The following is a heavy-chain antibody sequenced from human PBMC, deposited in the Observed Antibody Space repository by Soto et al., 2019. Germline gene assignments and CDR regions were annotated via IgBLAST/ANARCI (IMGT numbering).Heavy chain of an antibody. CDR3: ARAKSYDILSGYSYYYYDYLDV. J-gene: IGHJ6*03. CDR2: ISAYNGNT. V-gene: IGHV1-18*01. Sequence: ASVKVSCKASGYTFTSYGISWVRQAPGQGLEWMGWISAYNGNTNYAQKLQGRVTMTTDTSTSTAYMELRSLRSDDTAVYYCARAKSYDILSGYSYYYYDYLDVWGQGTTVTVSS. CDR1: GYTFTSYG. D-gene: IGHD3-9*01.